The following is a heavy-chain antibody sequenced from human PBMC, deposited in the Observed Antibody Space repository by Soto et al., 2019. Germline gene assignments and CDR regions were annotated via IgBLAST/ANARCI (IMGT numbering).Heavy chain of an antibody. Sequence: SETLSLTCTVSGGSISSSSYYWGWIRQPPGKGLEWIGSIYYSGSTYYNPSLKSRVTISVDTSKNQFSLKLSSVTAADTAVYYCVLDERQVDCFDSWGQGTLVTVSS. CDR3: VLDERQVDCFDS. D-gene: IGHD6-25*01. J-gene: IGHJ4*02. V-gene: IGHV4-39*01. CDR1: GGSISSSSYY. CDR2: IYYSGST.